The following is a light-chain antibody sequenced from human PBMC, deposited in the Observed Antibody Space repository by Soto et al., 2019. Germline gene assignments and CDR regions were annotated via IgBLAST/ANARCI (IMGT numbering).Light chain of an antibody. J-gene: IGLJ1*01. CDR3: SSYTTSNTRQIV. CDR2: DVS. V-gene: IGLV2-14*01. Sequence: QSVLTQPASVSGSPGQSITISCTGTSSDVGGYNYVSWYQQHPGKAPKFMNYDVSNRPSGVSNRFSGSKSGNTASLTISVLQAEDEADYYCSSYTTSNTRQIVFGTGTKVTVL. CDR1: SSDVGGYNY.